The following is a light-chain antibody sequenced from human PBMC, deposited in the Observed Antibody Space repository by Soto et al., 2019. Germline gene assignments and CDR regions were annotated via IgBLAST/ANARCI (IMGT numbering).Light chain of an antibody. CDR1: QDISKY. J-gene: IGKJ3*01. V-gene: IGKV1-33*01. CDR3: QQYDSIPFT. CDR2: DAS. Sequence: DIQMTQSPSSLSASVGDRVTITCQASQDISKYLNWYQQKPGKAPKLLLYDASNLEAGVPSRFSGTGSGTFYTFTISSLHPEDFATYHCQQYDSIPFTFGPGTKVDIK.